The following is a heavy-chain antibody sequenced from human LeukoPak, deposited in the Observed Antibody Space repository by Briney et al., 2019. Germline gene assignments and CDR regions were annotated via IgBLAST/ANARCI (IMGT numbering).Heavy chain of an antibody. D-gene: IGHD5-18*01. Sequence: GASVKVSCKASGYTFTGYYMHWVRQAPGQGLEWMGWINPNSGGTNYAQKFQGRVTMTRDTSVSTAYMELSRLRSDDTAVYYCARDKDSYGLLRSALPTGGVWGQGTTVTVSS. CDR3: ARDKDSYGLLRSALPTGGV. J-gene: IGHJ6*02. V-gene: IGHV1-2*02. CDR1: GYTFTGYY. CDR2: INPNSGGT.